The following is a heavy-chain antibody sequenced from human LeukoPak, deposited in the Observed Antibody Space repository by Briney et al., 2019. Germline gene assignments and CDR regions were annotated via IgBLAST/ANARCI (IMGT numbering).Heavy chain of an antibody. J-gene: IGHJ4*02. CDR2: IRYDESKE. Sequence: GGSLRISCAASGFTFSTYGMHWVRQSPGKGLEWVAFIRYDESKEFYADSLKGRFTVSRDNSQNTLFLQINSLRTEDTAVYYCAKALVTTLINTYQIDFWGQGTLVTVSS. V-gene: IGHV3-30*02. CDR3: AKALVTTLINTYQIDF. D-gene: IGHD4-23*01. CDR1: GFTFSTYG.